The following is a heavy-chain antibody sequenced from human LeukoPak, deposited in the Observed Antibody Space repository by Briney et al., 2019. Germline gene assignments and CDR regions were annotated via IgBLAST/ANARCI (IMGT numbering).Heavy chain of an antibody. D-gene: IGHD3-3*01. J-gene: IGHJ5*02. CDR2: ISYSGNT. CDR3: ARVYDFWSGYYSINWFDP. V-gene: IGHV4-30-4*08. Sequence: SETLSLTCTVSGGAISSGDYYWSWIRQPPGGGLEWIGYISYSGNTYYNPSLKSRVTISLDTSKSQFFLKLSSVTAADTAVYYCARVYDFWSGYYSINWFDPWGQGTLVTVSS. CDR1: GGAISSGDYY.